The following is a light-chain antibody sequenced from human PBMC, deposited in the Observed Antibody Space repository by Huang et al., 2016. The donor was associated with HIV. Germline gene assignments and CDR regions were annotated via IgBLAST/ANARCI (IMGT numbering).Light chain of an antibody. V-gene: IGKV4-1*01. Sequence: DIVMTQSPDSLAVSLGVRATINCKSSQSDLYSSNNKNHLAWYQQKPGHAPKLLIYWASTRESGVPDRFSGSGSGTDFTLTISSLQAEDVAVYYCQQYYSSPPTFGGGTKAEIK. CDR1: QSDLYSSNNKNH. J-gene: IGKJ4*01. CDR2: WAS. CDR3: QQYYSSPPT.